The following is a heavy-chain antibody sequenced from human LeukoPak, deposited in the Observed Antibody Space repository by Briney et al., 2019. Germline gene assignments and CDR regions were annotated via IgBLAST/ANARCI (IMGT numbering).Heavy chain of an antibody. CDR2: IWYDGTNK. Sequence: GGSLRLSCAASGFTFSSYGMHWVRQAPGKGLEWVAVIWYDGTNKYYVDSVKGRFTISRDNSKNTLYLQMNSPRAEDTAVYYCARGYYDSSGYSFDYWGQGTLVTVSS. D-gene: IGHD3-22*01. J-gene: IGHJ4*02. V-gene: IGHV3-33*01. CDR1: GFTFSSYG. CDR3: ARGYYDSSGYSFDY.